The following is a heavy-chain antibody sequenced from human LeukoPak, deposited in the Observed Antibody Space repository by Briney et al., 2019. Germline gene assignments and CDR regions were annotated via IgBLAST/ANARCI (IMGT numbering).Heavy chain of an antibody. Sequence: SETLSLTCTVSGGSISSYYWSWIRQPPGKGLEWIGYIYYSGSTNYNPSLKSRVTISVDTFKNQFSLKLSSVTAADTAVYYCARDSSSWSYGMDVWGQGTTVTVSS. V-gene: IGHV4-59*01. CDR1: GGSISSYY. CDR2: IYYSGST. CDR3: ARDSSSWSYGMDV. J-gene: IGHJ6*02. D-gene: IGHD6-13*01.